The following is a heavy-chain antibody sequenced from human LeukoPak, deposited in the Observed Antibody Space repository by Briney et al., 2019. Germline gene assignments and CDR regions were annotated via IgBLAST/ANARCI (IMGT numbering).Heavy chain of an antibody. Sequence: ASVKVSCKASGGTFSSYAISWVRQAPGQGLEWMGRIIPILGIANYAQKFQGRVTITADKSTSTAYMELSSLRSEDTAVYYCASTSIGTYYYDSSGYYYYYWGQGTLVTVSS. CDR2: IIPILGIA. CDR3: ASTSIGTYYYDSSGYYYYY. J-gene: IGHJ4*02. CDR1: GGTFSSYA. D-gene: IGHD3-22*01. V-gene: IGHV1-69*04.